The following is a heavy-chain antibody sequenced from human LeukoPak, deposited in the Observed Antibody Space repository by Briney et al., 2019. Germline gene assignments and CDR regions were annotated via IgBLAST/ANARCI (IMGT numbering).Heavy chain of an antibody. Sequence: PGGSLRLSCAASGFTFSSYWMSWVRQAPGKGLEWMANIKQDGSEKYYVDSVKGRFTISRDNAKNSLYLQMNSLRAEDTAVYYCARESGYSGYDALDYWGQGTLVTVSS. V-gene: IGHV3-7*01. J-gene: IGHJ4*02. CDR2: IKQDGSEK. CDR3: ARESGYSGYDALDY. D-gene: IGHD5-12*01. CDR1: GFTFSSYW.